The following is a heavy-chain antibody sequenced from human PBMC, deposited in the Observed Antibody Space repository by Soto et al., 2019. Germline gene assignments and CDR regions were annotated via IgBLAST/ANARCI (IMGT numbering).Heavy chain of an antibody. J-gene: IGHJ4*02. Sequence: GASVEVSSKACGNGFTSNSMHWLQQYPGQGLEWMGIINPSGGRTTYAQKFQGRVTMTRDTSTSTFHMELSSLTSEDTAVYYCAGLYHYDSSGYYDYWGQGTLVTVSS. CDR1: GNGFTSNS. D-gene: IGHD3-22*01. V-gene: IGHV1-46*01. CDR3: AGLYHYDSSGYYDY. CDR2: INPSGGRT.